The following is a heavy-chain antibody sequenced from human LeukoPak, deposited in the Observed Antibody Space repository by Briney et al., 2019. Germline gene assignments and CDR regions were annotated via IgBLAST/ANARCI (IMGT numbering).Heavy chain of an antibody. CDR1: GFTFSTYS. J-gene: IGHJ5*01. D-gene: IGHD2-15*01. CDR2: ISTSSITK. Sequence: PGGSLRLSCAVSGFTFSTYSMSWVRQAPGKGPEWLSYISTSSITKYYADSVKGRFTISRDDAKNSLSLQMNSLRADDTAVYYCAKEMGFCSGGSCYRWFDSWGQGTLVTVSS. V-gene: IGHV3-48*01. CDR3: AKEMGFCSGGSCYRWFDS.